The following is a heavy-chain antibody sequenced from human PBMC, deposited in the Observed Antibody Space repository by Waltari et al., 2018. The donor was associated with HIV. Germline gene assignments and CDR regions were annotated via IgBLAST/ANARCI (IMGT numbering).Heavy chain of an antibody. CDR3: ARDPRSSGYYGMDV. CDR1: GFTISDNY. D-gene: IGHD1-26*01. V-gene: IGHV3-53*01. J-gene: IGHJ6*02. Sequence: EVQLVESGGGLIEPGGSLSLSCAAAGFTISDNYMSWVRQAPGKGGEWFSVSYMGGSTYYADSVKARFTISRDNSKNTLSLHMNSLRAEDTAVYYCARDPRSSGYYGMDVWGQGATVTVSS. CDR2: SYMGGST.